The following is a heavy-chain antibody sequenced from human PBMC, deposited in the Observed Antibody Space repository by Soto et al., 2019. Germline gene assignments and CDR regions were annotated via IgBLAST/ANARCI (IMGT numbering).Heavy chain of an antibody. CDR2: IATYNSNR. CDR1: GDTFTNCG. Sequence: ASVKVSCKTSGDTFTNCGLSWVRQAPGQGLEWMGWIATYNSNRNYAQKFQGRLTLTTDTSTSTAYMELKSLGYDDMAVYYCARVLRGVVNWFDPWGQGTLVTVSS. CDR3: ARVLRGVVNWFDP. J-gene: IGHJ5*02. V-gene: IGHV1-18*03. D-gene: IGHD3-10*01.